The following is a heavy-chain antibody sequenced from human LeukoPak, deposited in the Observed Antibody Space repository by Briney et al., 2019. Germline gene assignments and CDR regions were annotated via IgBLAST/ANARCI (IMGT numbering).Heavy chain of an antibody. CDR1: GGSISSYY. CDR3: ARGEMVRGVRAPVYYFDY. Sequence: SETLSLTCTVSGGSISSYYWSWIRQPPGKGLEWIGYIYYSGSTNYNPSLKSRVTISVDTSKNQFSLKLSSVTAADTAVYYCARGEMVRGVRAPVYYFDYWGQGTLVTVSS. D-gene: IGHD3-10*01. CDR2: IYYSGST. J-gene: IGHJ4*02. V-gene: IGHV4-59*01.